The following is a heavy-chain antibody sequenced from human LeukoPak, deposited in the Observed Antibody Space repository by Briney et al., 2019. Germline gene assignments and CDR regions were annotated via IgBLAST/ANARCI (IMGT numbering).Heavy chain of an antibody. D-gene: IGHD2-2*01. Sequence: SETLSLTCTVSGGSISSSSYYWGWIRQPPGKGLEWIGSIYYSGSTYYNPSLKSRVTISVDTSKNQFSLKLSSVTAADTAVYYCARDRGSYCSSTSCYYFDYWGQGTLVTVSS. V-gene: IGHV4-39*07. CDR2: IYYSGST. CDR3: ARDRGSYCSSTSCYYFDY. CDR1: GGSISSSSYY. J-gene: IGHJ4*02.